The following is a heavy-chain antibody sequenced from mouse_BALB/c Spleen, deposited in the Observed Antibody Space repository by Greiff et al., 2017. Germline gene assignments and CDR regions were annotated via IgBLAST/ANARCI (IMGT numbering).Heavy chain of an antibody. J-gene: IGHJ2*01. D-gene: IGHD2-1*01. CDR1: GYTFTDYW. Sequence: QVQLQQPGAELVMPGASVKMSCKASGYTFTDYWMHWVKQRPGQGLEWIGAIDTSDSYTSYNQKFKGKATLTVDESSSTAYMQLSSLTSEDSAVYYCARKGDYGNYYFDYWGQGTTLTVSP. CDR2: IDTSDSYT. V-gene: IGHV1-69*01. CDR3: ARKGDYGNYYFDY.